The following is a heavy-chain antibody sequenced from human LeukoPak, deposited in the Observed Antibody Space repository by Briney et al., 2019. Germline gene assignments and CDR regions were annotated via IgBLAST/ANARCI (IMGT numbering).Heavy chain of an antibody. V-gene: IGHV1-18*01. D-gene: IGHD1-26*01. CDR1: GYTFTSYG. CDR2: ISAYNGNT. Sequence: ASVKVSCKASGYTFTSYGISWVRQAPGQGLEWMGWISAYNGNTNYAQKLQGRVTMTTDTSTSTAYMELRSLRPDDTAVYYCARDKVGATPFQHWGQGTLVTVSS. J-gene: IGHJ1*01. CDR3: ARDKVGATPFQH.